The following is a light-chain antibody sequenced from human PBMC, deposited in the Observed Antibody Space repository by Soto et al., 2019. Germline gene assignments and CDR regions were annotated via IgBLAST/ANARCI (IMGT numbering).Light chain of an antibody. CDR3: QQYDDWPRT. CDR1: QSVSIN. CDR2: GAS. V-gene: IGKV3-15*01. Sequence: ETVMTQSPATLSVSPGERATLSCRASQSVSINLAWFQQKLGQAPRLLIHGASTRATGIPARFSGSGSGTEFTLTISSLQSEDFAVYYCQQYDDWPRTFGQGTKVDIK. J-gene: IGKJ1*01.